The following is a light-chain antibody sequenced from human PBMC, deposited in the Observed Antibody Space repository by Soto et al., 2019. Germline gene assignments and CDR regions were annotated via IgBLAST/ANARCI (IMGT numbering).Light chain of an antibody. CDR2: RNN. Sequence: QSVLTQPPSASGTPGQRVTISCSGSSSNIGSNYVYWYQQLPGMAPKLLIYRNNQRPSGVPDRFSGSKSGTSASLAISGLRSEDEADYYCAAWDDSLSVDVVFGGGTKLTVL. J-gene: IGLJ2*01. CDR1: SSNIGSNY. V-gene: IGLV1-47*01. CDR3: AAWDDSLSVDVV.